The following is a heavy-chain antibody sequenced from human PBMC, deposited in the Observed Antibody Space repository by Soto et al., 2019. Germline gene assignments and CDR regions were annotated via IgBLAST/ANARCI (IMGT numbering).Heavy chain of an antibody. CDR2: IIPILGIA. D-gene: IGHD2-8*01. J-gene: IGHJ5*02. CDR1: GGTFSSYT. CDR3: AREYCTTGVCYWFDP. Sequence: QVQLVQSGAEVKKPGSSVKVSCKASGGTFSSYTISWVRQAPGQGLEWMGRIIPILGIANYAQKFQGRVTITADKSTSTAYMELSSLRSEDTAVYYCAREYCTTGVCYWFDPWGQGTLVTVSS. V-gene: IGHV1-69*08.